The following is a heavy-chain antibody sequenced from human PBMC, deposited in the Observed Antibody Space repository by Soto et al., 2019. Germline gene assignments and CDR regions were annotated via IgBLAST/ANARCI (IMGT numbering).Heavy chain of an antibody. CDR3: ATGVIWIGYFTVDS. CDR2: FIPVYRTL. J-gene: IGHJ4*02. CDR1: GGSFGNSA. Sequence: ASVKVSCKASGGSFGNSAINWVRQTPGQGLEWLGGFIPVYRTLNYAQKFQGRVTITADESTGTAYMTLSSLASDDTAVYYCATGVIWIGYFTVDSWGQGTRVTVSS. D-gene: IGHD3-3*01. V-gene: IGHV1-69*13.